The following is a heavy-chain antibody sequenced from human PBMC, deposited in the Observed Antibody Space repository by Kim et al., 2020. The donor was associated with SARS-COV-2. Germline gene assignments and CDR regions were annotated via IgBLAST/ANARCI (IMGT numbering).Heavy chain of an antibody. Sequence: SETLSLTCTVSGGSISSSSYYWGWIRQPPGKGLEWIGSIYYSGSTYYNPSLKSRVTISVDTSKNQFSLKLSSVTAADTAVYYCARHTSSGWDLSIGSWF. D-gene: IGHD6-19*01. J-gene: IGHJ5*01. CDR3: ARHTSSGWDLSIGSWF. CDR1: GGSISSSSYY. CDR2: IYYSGST. V-gene: IGHV4-39*01.